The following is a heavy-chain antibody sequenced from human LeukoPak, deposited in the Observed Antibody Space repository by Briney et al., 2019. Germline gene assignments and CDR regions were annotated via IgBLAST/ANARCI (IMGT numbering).Heavy chain of an antibody. CDR3: ARRGAAYNWFDP. D-gene: IGHD1-26*01. V-gene: IGHV4-59*08. CDR1: GGSISSYY. Sequence: PSETLSLTCTVSGGSISSYYWSWIRQPPGKGLEWIGYIYYSGSTNYNPSLESRVTISVDTSKNQFSLKLSSMTAADTAIYYCARRGAAYNWFDPWGQGILVTVSS. CDR2: IYYSGST. J-gene: IGHJ5*02.